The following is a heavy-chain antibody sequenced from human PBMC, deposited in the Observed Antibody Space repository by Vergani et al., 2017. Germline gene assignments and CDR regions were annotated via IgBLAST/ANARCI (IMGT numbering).Heavy chain of an antibody. CDR3: AREDVSSSSGLFDY. Sequence: EVQLVETGGGLIQPGGSLRLSCAASGFTVSSNYMSWVRQAPGKGLEWVSVIYSGGSTYYADSVKGRFTISRDNTKNTLYLQMNSLRAEDTAVYYCAREDVSSSSGLFDYWGQGTMVTVSS. J-gene: IGHJ4*02. CDR2: IYSGGST. D-gene: IGHD6-6*01. V-gene: IGHV3-53*02. CDR1: GFTVSSNY.